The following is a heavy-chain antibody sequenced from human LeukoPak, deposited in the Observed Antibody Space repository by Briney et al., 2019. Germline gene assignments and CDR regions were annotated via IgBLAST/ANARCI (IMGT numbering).Heavy chain of an antibody. CDR2: IYYSGST. Sequence: SETLSLTCTVSGGSISSYYWSWIRQPPGKGLEWIGYIYYSGSTNYNPSLKSRVTISVDTSKNQFSLKLSSVTAADTAVYYCARHPLDYGAAFDIWGQGTMVTVSS. J-gene: IGHJ3*02. D-gene: IGHD4-17*01. V-gene: IGHV4-59*08. CDR3: ARHPLDYGAAFDI. CDR1: GGSISSYY.